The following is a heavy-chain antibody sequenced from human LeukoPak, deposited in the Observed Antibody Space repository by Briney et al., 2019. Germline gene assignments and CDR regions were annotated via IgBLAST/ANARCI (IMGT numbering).Heavy chain of an antibody. CDR2: ISSSGSTI. J-gene: IGHJ4*02. V-gene: IGHV3-11*01. D-gene: IGHD6-19*01. CDR3: AREAAVAGTVFDY. CDR1: GFTFSDYY. Sequence: GGSLRLSCAASGFTFSDYYMSWIRQAPGKGLEWVSYISSSGSTIYYADSVKGRFTISRDNAKNSLYLQMNSLRGEDTAVYYCAREAAVAGTVFDYWGQGTLVTVSS.